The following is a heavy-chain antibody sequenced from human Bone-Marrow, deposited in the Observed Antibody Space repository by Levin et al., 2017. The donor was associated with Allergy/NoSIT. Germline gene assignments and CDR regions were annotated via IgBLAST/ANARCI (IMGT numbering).Heavy chain of an antibody. CDR2: IDWDDDK. V-gene: IGHV2-70*13. D-gene: IGHD6-19*01. J-gene: IGHJ4*02. Sequence: SGPTLVKPTQTLTLTCTFSGFSLSTGGMCVSWIRQPPGKALEWLAFIDWDDDKYYSTSLKTRLTISKDTSKNQVVLTMTNMDPVDTATYYCARISGWSSYFDSWGQGILVTVSS. CDR1: GFSLSTGGMC. CDR3: ARISGWSSYFDS.